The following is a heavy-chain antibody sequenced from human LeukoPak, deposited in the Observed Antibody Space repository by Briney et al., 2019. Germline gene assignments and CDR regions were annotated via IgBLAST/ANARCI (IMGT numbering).Heavy chain of an antibody. CDR2: IYYSGST. CDR1: GGSISSYS. D-gene: IGHD3-10*01. V-gene: IGHV4-59*01. J-gene: IGHJ6*02. Sequence: NPSETLSLTCTVSGGSISSYSWSWIRQPPGKGLEWIGYIYYSGSTNYNPSLKSRVTISVDTSKNQFSLKLSSVTAADTAVYYCATNYYGSGSPYYGMDVWGQGTTVTVSS. CDR3: ATNYYGSGSPYYGMDV.